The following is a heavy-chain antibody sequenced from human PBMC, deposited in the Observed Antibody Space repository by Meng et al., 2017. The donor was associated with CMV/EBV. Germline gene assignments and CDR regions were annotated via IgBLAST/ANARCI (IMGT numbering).Heavy chain of an antibody. CDR1: GGSVSSGSYY. CDR3: AREEYSSSSPDY. J-gene: IGHJ4*02. Sequence: GSLRLSCTVSGGSVSSGSYYWSWIRQPPGKGLEWIGYIYYSGSTNYNPSLKSRVTISVDTSKNQFSLKLSSVTAADTAVYYCAREEYSSSSPDYWGQGTLVTVSS. V-gene: IGHV4-61*01. D-gene: IGHD6-6*01. CDR2: IYYSGST.